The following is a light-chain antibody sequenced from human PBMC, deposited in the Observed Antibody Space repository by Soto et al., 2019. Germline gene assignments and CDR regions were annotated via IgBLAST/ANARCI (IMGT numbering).Light chain of an antibody. CDR3: QQYNDWPRT. V-gene: IGKV3-15*01. J-gene: IGKJ1*01. Sequence: EIVMTQSPGTVSGSPGERATLSCRASQSVISNLAWYQVKPGQAPRLLMYGASTRATGIPARFSGSGSGTEVSLTISSLHSEDFAVYYCQQYNDWPRTFGQGTKVEIK. CDR1: QSVISN. CDR2: GAS.